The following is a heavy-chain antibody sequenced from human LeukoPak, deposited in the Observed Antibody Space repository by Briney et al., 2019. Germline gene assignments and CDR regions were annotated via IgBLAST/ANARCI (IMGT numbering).Heavy chain of an antibody. Sequence: PGGSLRLSCAASGFTLSSYSMNWVRQAPGKGLEWVSSISSSSSYIYYADSVKGRFTISRDNAKNSLYLQMNSLRAEGTAVYYCAAEVAPQSYGDYVFDYWGQGTLVTVSS. CDR3: AAEVAPQSYGDYVFDY. J-gene: IGHJ4*02. V-gene: IGHV3-21*01. CDR1: GFTLSSYS. D-gene: IGHD4-17*01. CDR2: ISSSSSYI.